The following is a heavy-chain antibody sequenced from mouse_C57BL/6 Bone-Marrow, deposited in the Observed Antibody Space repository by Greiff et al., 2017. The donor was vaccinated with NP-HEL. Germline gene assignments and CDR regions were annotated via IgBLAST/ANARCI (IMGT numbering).Heavy chain of an antibody. V-gene: IGHV14-1*01. J-gene: IGHJ4*01. CDR1: GFNIKDYY. CDR2: IDPEDGDT. D-gene: IGHD1-1*01. CDR3: KAPSYYYGSSYRYYYAMDY. Sequence: VQLQQSGAELVRPGASVKLSCTASGFNIKDYYMHWVKQRPEQGLEWIGRIDPEDGDTEYAPKFQGKATMTADTSSNTAYLQLSSLTSEDTAVYYCKAPSYYYGSSYRYYYAMDYWGQGTSVTVSS.